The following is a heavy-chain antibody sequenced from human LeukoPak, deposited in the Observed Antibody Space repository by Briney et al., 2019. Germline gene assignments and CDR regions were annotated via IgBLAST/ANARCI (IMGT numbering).Heavy chain of an antibody. D-gene: IGHD3-10*01. Sequence: RSLRLSCAASGFTFSSYGMHWVRQAPGKGLEWVAVISYDGSNKYYADSVKGRFTISRDNSKNTLYLQMNSLRAEDTAVYYCARDPLWFGDPPYYYGMDVWGQGTTVTVSS. V-gene: IGHV3-30*03. CDR2: ISYDGSNK. J-gene: IGHJ6*02. CDR1: GFTFSSYG. CDR3: ARDPLWFGDPPYYYGMDV.